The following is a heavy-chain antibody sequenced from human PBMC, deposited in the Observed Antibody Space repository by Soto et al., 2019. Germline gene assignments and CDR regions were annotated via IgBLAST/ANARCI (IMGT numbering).Heavy chain of an antibody. J-gene: IGHJ5*02. CDR3: TTDPNVDPFTIFGVVIDRGDNWFDP. CDR2: IKSKTDGGTT. D-gene: IGHD3-3*01. CDR1: GFTFSNAW. V-gene: IGHV3-15*01. Sequence: EVQLVESGGGLVKPGGSLRLSCAASGFTFSNAWMSWVRQAPGKGLEWVGRIKSKTDGGTTDYAAPVKGRFTISRDDSKNTLYLQMNSLKTEDTAVYYCTTDPNVDPFTIFGVVIDRGDNWFDPWGQGTLVTVSS.